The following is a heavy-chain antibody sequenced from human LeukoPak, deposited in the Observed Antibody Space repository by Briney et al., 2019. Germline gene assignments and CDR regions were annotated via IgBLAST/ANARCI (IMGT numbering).Heavy chain of an antibody. CDR2: IRYDGSNK. J-gene: IGHJ4*02. Sequence: PGGSLRLSCAASGFTFSSYGMHWVRQAPGKGLEWVAFIRYDGSNKYYADSVKGRFTISRDNSKNSLYLQMNSLRAEDTAVYYCARDFFRIAVAGGFDYWGQGTLVTVSS. D-gene: IGHD6-19*01. CDR3: ARDFFRIAVAGGFDY. V-gene: IGHV3-30*02. CDR1: GFTFSSYG.